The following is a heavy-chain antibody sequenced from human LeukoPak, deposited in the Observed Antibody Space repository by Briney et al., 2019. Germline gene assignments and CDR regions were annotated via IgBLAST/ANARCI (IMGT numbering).Heavy chain of an antibody. CDR2: LSTTGSA. V-gene: IGHV4-61*02. Sequence: TLSLTCTVSGGSISSTNYYWTWIRQPAGKGLEWIGRLSTTGSADYNPSLKSRITMSIDTSKNQFFLKLNSVTAADTAVYYCARDSFGVNAFSIWGQGTVVTVSS. D-gene: IGHD3-10*01. J-gene: IGHJ3*02. CDR1: GGSISSTNYY. CDR3: ARDSFGVNAFSI.